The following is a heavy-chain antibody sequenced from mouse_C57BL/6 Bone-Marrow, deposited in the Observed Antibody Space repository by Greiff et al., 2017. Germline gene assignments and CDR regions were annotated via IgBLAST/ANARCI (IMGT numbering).Heavy chain of an antibody. CDR1: GYTFTSYW. CDR2: IDPSVSYT. Sequence: QVQLQQPGAELVRPGTSVTLSCKASGYTFTSYWMHWVKQRPGQGLEWIGVIDPSVSYTNYNQKFKGKATLTVDTSSITAYMQLSSLTSEDSAVYYCTGFAYWGQGTLVTVSA. V-gene: IGHV1-59*01. J-gene: IGHJ3*01. CDR3: TGFAY.